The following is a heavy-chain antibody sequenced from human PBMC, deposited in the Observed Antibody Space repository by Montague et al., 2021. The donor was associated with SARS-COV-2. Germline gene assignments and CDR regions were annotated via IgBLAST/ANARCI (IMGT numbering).Heavy chain of an antibody. Sequence: CAISGDSVSRNSVTWGWNTPSPSTRLELLGRTYYRTKRYSDYAPSVRGRLTVNPDASKNGFSLELNYVTPEDTAVYYCVRYSGWFYFDFWGQGTLVTVSS. CDR3: VRYSGWFYFDF. J-gene: IGHJ4*02. CDR1: GDSVSRNSVT. V-gene: IGHV6-1*01. CDR2: TYYRTKRYS. D-gene: IGHD6-19*01.